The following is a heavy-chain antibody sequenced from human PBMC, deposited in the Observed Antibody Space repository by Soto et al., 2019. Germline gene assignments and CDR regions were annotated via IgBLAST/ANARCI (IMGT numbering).Heavy chain of an antibody. D-gene: IGHD6-19*01. J-gene: IGHJ4*02. CDR3: AKDRRAVAGPNQSEAKCYYFDY. CDR1: GVTFSSYA. CDR2: ISGSGGST. V-gene: IGHV3-23*01. Sequence: PGGFLRLSCAASGVTFSSYAMSWVRQAPGKGLEWVSAISGSGGSTYYADSVKGRFTISRDNSKNTLYLQMNSLRAEDTAVYYCAKDRRAVAGPNQSEAKCYYFDYWGQGTLVTVSS.